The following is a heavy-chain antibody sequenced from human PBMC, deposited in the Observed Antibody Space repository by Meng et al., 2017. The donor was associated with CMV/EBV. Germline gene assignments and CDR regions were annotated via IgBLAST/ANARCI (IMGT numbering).Heavy chain of an antibody. V-gene: IGHV3-7*01. CDR3: ARDGGLIAAAGTFDY. J-gene: IGHJ4*02. Sequence: GGSLRLSCAASGFTFSSYWMSWVRPAPGKGLEWVANIKQDGSEKYYVDSVKGRFTISRDNAKNSLYLQMNSLRAEDTAVYYCARDGGLIAAAGTFDYWGQGTLVTVSS. CDR2: IKQDGSEK. CDR1: GFTFSSYW. D-gene: IGHD6-13*01.